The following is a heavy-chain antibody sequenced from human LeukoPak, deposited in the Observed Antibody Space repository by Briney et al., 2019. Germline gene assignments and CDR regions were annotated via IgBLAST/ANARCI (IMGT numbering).Heavy chain of an antibody. CDR2: IKQDGSEK. V-gene: IGHV3-7*01. D-gene: IGHD5-12*01. Sequence: PGGSLRLSCAAAGFTFRSYAMHWVRQAPGKGLEWVANIKQDGSEKYYVDSVKGRFTISRDNAKNSLYLQMNGLRAEDTAVYYCARDPLDISRWANAFDIWGQGTTVIVSS. CDR1: GFTFRSYA. CDR3: ARDPLDISRWANAFDI. J-gene: IGHJ3*02.